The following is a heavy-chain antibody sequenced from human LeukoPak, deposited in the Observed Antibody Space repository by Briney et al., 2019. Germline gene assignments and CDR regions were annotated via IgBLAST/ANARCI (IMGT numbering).Heavy chain of an antibody. CDR1: GFTFSSYA. V-gene: IGHV3-64*01. J-gene: IGHJ2*01. CDR2: ISINGGST. CDR3: ARVPHSGGYSYYWYFDL. Sequence: GGSLRLSCAASGFTFSSYAMHWVRQAPGKGLEYVSAISINGGSTYYANSVKGRFTISRDNSKNTLYLQMGSLRAEDMAVYYCARVPHSGGYSYYWYFDLWGRGTLVTVSS. D-gene: IGHD3-22*01.